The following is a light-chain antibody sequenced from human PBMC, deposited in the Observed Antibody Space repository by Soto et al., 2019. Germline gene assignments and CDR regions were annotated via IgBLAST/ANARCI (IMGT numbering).Light chain of an antibody. Sequence: QSVLTQPPSASGSPGQSVTISCTGTSSDVGGYNYVSWYQQHPGKAPKLIIYGVDKRPSGVPDRFSGSTSGNTASLTVSGLQADDEAYYYCSSYAGSSNYVFGTGTKLTVL. J-gene: IGLJ1*01. V-gene: IGLV2-8*01. CDR3: SSYAGSSNYV. CDR1: SSDVGGYNY. CDR2: GVD.